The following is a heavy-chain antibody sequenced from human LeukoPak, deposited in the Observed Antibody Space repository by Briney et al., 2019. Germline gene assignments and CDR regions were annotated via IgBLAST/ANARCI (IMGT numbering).Heavy chain of an antibody. Sequence: GGSLRLSCAASGFTFSSYAMSWVRQAPGKGLEWVSAISGSGGSTYYADSVKGRFTISRDNSKNTLYLQMNSLRAEDTAVYYSAKTRDGYKLGIDYWGQGTLVTVSS. CDR2: ISGSGGST. V-gene: IGHV3-23*01. D-gene: IGHD5-24*01. CDR1: GFTFSSYA. CDR3: AKTRDGYKLGIDY. J-gene: IGHJ4*02.